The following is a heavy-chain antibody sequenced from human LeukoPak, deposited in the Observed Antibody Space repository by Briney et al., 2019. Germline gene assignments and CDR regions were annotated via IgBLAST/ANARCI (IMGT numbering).Heavy chain of an antibody. V-gene: IGHV1-2*02. Sequence: ASVKVSCKASGYTFIACYMHWVRQTPGQGLEWMGWINPNTGGTNYAQKFQGRVTMTRDTSISTVYMELSRLTSDDTAVYYCARDDYSDSSGRFDPWGQGTPVTVSS. CDR2: INPNTGGT. D-gene: IGHD3-22*01. CDR1: GYTFIACY. J-gene: IGHJ5*02. CDR3: ARDDYSDSSGRFDP.